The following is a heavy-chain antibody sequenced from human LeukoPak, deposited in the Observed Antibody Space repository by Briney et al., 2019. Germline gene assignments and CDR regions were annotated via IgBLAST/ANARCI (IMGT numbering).Heavy chain of an antibody. CDR2: INPSGGSA. CDR3: ARAKYSSSSQPGGWFDP. J-gene: IGHJ5*02. CDR1: GYTFTSYY. V-gene: IGHV1-46*01. Sequence: ASVKVSCKASGYTFTSYYMHWVRQAPGQGLEWMGIINPSGGSASYAQKFQGRVTMTRDTSTSTVYMELCSLRSEDTAVYYCARAKYSSSSQPGGWFDPWGQGTLVTVSS. D-gene: IGHD6-6*01.